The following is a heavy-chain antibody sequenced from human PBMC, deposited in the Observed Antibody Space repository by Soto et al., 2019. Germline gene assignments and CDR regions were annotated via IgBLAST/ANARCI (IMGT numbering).Heavy chain of an antibody. J-gene: IGHJ4*02. CDR2: IYHSGST. Sequence: QVQLQESGPGLVEPSGTLSLTCAVSGGSVSSTNWWSWVRQPPGEGLEWIGDIYHSGSTYYNPSLKSRVAISVDKSKNLFSLRLSSVTAADSAVYFCASHRAVSARGSIDYCGQGTLVTVSS. V-gene: IGHV4-4*02. CDR1: GGSVSSTNW. CDR3: ASHRAVSARGSIDY. D-gene: IGHD1-26*01.